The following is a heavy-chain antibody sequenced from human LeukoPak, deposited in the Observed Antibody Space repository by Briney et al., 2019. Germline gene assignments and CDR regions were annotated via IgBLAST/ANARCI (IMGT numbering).Heavy chain of an antibody. Sequence: ASVKVSCKASGGTFNNSAISWVRQAPGQGLELLGGIMPLFGTAGYAQKFQGRVTITKDESTRTVYLELTSLTSDDTAVSYCARDVHGDYGSGWFDPWGQGTLVSVSS. CDR3: ARDVHGDYGSGWFDP. CDR1: GGTFNNSA. J-gene: IGHJ5*02. CDR2: IMPLFGTA. V-gene: IGHV1-69*05. D-gene: IGHD4-17*01.